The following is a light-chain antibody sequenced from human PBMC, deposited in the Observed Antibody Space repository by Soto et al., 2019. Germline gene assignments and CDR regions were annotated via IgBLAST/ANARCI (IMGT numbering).Light chain of an antibody. V-gene: IGKV3-15*01. CDR1: QSVSSN. CDR2: GSS. Sequence: EIVMTQSPATLSVSPGERATLSCRASQSVSSNLAWYQQKPGQAPRLLIYGSSTRATGIPARFSGSGSGTEFTLTISSLQSEDFAVFYCQQYENWPLTFGGGTKVDIK. CDR3: QQYENWPLT. J-gene: IGKJ4*01.